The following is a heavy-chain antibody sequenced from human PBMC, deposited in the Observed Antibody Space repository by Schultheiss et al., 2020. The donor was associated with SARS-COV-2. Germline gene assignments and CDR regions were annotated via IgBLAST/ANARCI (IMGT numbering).Heavy chain of an antibody. D-gene: IGHD3-3*01. J-gene: IGHJ4*02. CDR2: IRASGDAT. V-gene: IGHV3-23*01. Sequence: GGSLRLSCAASGFTFSSYAMSWVRQAPGKGLEWVSAIRASGDATYYADSVKGRFTISRDNSKNTLYLQMNSLRAEDTAVYYCARVSRGGVVGDFDYWGQGTLVTVSS. CDR1: GFTFSSYA. CDR3: ARVSRGGVVGDFDY.